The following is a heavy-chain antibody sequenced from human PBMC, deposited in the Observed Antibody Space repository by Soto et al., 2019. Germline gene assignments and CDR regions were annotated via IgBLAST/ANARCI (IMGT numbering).Heavy chain of an antibody. J-gene: IGHJ5*01. CDR3: ARGLSSGWFDY. CDR1: EFTSRIYS. CDR2: ISSTSKYI. D-gene: IGHD6-19*01. Sequence: EVQLVESGGGLVKPGGSLRVSCAAPEFTSRIYSLNWVRRAPGRGLEWVSSISSTSKYIYYADSVKGRFTISRDNAKKSLYLQMNSLRAEDTAVYYCARGLSSGWFDYWGQGTLVTVSA. V-gene: IGHV3-21*01.